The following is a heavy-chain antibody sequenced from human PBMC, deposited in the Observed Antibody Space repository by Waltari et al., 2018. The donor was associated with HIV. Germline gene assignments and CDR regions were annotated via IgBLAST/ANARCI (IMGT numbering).Heavy chain of an antibody. CDR3: AREPNYYDASGPHWYFDL. J-gene: IGHJ2*01. D-gene: IGHD3-22*01. CDR2: VTWNSYRK. CDR1: GFTLEDYA. V-gene: IGHV3-9*01. Sequence: EVQLVESGGDLVQPGRSLRLSCAASGFTLEDYAMHWVRQVPGKGLGWGSGVTWNSYRKAYADSVKVRFTIFRDNAKGSLYLQMNSLRPEDTAFYYCAREPNYYDASGPHWYFDLWGRGTLVTVSS.